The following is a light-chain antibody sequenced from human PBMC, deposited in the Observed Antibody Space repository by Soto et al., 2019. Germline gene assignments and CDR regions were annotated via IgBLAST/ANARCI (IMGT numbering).Light chain of an antibody. V-gene: IGKV1-12*01. CDR3: QQANSLPKFT. J-gene: IGKJ3*01. Sequence: DIQMTQSPSSVSESVGDRVTITCRASQGIGNWLAWYQQTPGKAPRLLIYAASSLQRGVPSRFSGSGSGTEFTLTISGLQPEDFATYYCQQANSLPKFTFGPGTKVDVK. CDR1: QGIGNW. CDR2: AAS.